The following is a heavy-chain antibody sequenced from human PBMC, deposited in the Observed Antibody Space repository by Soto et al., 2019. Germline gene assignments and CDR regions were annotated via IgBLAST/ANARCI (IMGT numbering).Heavy chain of an antibody. D-gene: IGHD6-6*01. CDR1: GFTFSSYA. J-gene: IGHJ5*02. Sequence: TGGSLRLSCAASGFTFSSYAMHWVRQAPGKGLEWVAVISYDGSNKYYADSVKGRFTISRDNSKNTLYLQMNSLRAEDTAVYYCATRLQYSSSRDWFDPWGQGTLVTVSS. V-gene: IGHV3-30-3*01. CDR2: ISYDGSNK. CDR3: ATRLQYSSSRDWFDP.